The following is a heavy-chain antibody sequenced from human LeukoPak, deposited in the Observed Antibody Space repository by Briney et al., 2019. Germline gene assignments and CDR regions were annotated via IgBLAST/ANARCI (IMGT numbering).Heavy chain of an antibody. CDR1: GFTFSSYA. CDR3: AKLGRKYSSGWYIDY. J-gene: IGHJ4*02. CDR2: ISGSGGST. Sequence: PGGSLRLSCAASGFTFSSYAMSWVRQAPGKGLEWVSAISGSGGSTYNADSVKGRFTISRDNSKNTLYLQMNSLRAEDTAVYYCAKLGRKYSSGWYIDYWGQGTLVTVSS. V-gene: IGHV3-23*01. D-gene: IGHD6-19*01.